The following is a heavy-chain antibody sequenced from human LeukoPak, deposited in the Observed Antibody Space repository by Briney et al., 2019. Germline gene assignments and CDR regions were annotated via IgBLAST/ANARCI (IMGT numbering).Heavy chain of an antibody. D-gene: IGHD3-22*01. CDR1: GFTFSSYA. Sequence: GGSLRLSCAASGFTFSSYAMHWVRQAPGKGLEWVAVISYDGSNKYYADSVKGRSTISRDNSKNTVYLQMNSLRGEDTAVYYCAGGGWRYDTSGYSLDYWGQGTLVTVSS. CDR2: ISYDGSNK. CDR3: AGGGWRYDTSGYSLDY. V-gene: IGHV3-30*14. J-gene: IGHJ4*02.